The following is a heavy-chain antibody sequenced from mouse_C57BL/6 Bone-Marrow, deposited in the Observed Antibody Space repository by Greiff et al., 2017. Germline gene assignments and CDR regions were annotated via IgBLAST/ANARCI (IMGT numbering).Heavy chain of an antibody. Sequence: VQRVESGAELVRPGASVTLSCKASGYTFTDYEMHWVKQTPVHGLEWIGAIDPETGGTAYNQKFKGKAILTADKSSSTAYMELRSLTSEDSAVYYCYYYGSSLFFDYWGQGTTLTVSS. J-gene: IGHJ2*01. CDR2: IDPETGGT. V-gene: IGHV1-15*01. CDR3: YYYGSSLFFDY. D-gene: IGHD1-1*01. CDR1: GYTFTDYE.